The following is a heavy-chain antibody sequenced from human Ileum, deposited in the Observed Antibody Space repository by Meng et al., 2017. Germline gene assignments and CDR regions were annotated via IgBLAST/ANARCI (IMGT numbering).Heavy chain of an antibody. CDR2: INSDGSST. J-gene: IGHJ4*02. Sequence: GESLKISCAASGFTFSSYWMHWVRQAPGKGLVWVSRINSDGSSTSSADSVKGRFTISRDNAKNTLYLQMNSLRAEDTAVYYCARDPSGALDYWGQGTLVTVSS. V-gene: IGHV3-74*01. CDR3: ARDPSGALDY. D-gene: IGHD4-17*01. CDR1: GFTFSSYW.